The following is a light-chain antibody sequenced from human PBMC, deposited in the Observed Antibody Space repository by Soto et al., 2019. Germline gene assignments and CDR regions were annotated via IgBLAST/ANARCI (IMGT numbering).Light chain of an antibody. V-gene: IGLV2-14*01. Sequence: QSALTQPASVSGSPGQSSTISCTGTSSDVGGYNYVSWYQQHPGKAPKLMIYEVSNRPSGVSNRFSASKSGNTASLTISGLQAEDEADYYCSSYPSSSTWVFGGGTKLPVL. CDR1: SSDVGGYNY. J-gene: IGLJ3*02. CDR2: EVS. CDR3: SSYPSSSTWV.